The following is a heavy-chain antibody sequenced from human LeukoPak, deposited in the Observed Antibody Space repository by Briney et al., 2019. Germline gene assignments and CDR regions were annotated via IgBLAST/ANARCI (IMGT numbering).Heavy chain of an antibody. J-gene: IGHJ4*02. D-gene: IGHD3-16*01. V-gene: IGHV3-30-3*01. CDR2: ISYDGSNK. CDR3: AREPQSWDYFDY. Sequence: GGSLRLSCAASGFTFSSYAVHWVRQAPGKGLEWVAVISYDGSNKYYADSVKGRFTISRDNSKNTLYLQMNSLRAEDTAVYYCAREPQSWDYFDYWGQGTLVTVSS. CDR1: GFTFSSYA.